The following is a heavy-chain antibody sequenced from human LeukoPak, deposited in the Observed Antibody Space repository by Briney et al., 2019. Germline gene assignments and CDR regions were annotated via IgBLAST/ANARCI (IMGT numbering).Heavy chain of an antibody. V-gene: IGHV3-23*01. Sequence: GGSLRLSCAASGFTFRLHAMAWVRQAPGKGLELVSALSGSGTGTHYSDSVKGRFTISRDNSKNTLDLQMNSLRPEDAAVYYCAKEFSATPRAAAQTGDAFDVWGQGTMVTVSS. CDR2: LSGSGTGT. D-gene: IGHD7-27*01. J-gene: IGHJ3*01. CDR3: AKEFSATPRAAAQTGDAFDV. CDR1: GFTFRLHA.